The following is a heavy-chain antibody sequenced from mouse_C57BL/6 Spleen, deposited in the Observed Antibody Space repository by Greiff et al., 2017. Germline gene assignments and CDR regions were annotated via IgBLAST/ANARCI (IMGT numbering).Heavy chain of an antibody. CDR3: ARDGGDYDYAMDY. J-gene: IGHJ4*01. Sequence: EVQLKESGPGLVKPSQSLSLTCSVTGYSITSGYYWNWIRQFPGNKLEWMGYISYDGSNNYNPSLKNRISITRDTSKNQFFLKLNSVTTEDTATYYCARDGGDYDYAMDYWGQGTSVTVSS. CDR2: ISYDGSN. CDR1: GYSITSGYY. D-gene: IGHD2-4*01. V-gene: IGHV3-6*01.